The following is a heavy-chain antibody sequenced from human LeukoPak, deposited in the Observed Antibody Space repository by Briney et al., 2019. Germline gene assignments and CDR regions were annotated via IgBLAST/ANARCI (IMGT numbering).Heavy chain of an antibody. CDR2: INHSGST. CDR3: AREVKVPAANLVPYHYYYYYYMDV. J-gene: IGHJ6*03. D-gene: IGHD2-2*01. V-gene: IGHV4-34*01. Sequence: PSETLSLTCAVYGGSFSGYYWSWIRQPPGKGLEWIGEINHSGSTNYNPSLKSRVTISVDTSKNQFSLKLSSVTAADTAVYYCAREVKVPAANLVPYHYYYYYYMDVWGKGTTVTVSS. CDR1: GGSFSGYY.